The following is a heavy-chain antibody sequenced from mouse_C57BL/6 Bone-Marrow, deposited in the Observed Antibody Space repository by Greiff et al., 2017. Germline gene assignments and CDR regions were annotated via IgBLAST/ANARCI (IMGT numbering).Heavy chain of an antibody. V-gene: IGHV5-6*02. J-gene: IGHJ4*01. CDR2: ISSGGSYT. D-gene: IGHD2-2*01. CDR1: GFTFSSYG. CDR3: ARHYGYSFYYAMDY. Sequence: DVMLVESGGDLVKPGGSLKLSCAASGFTFSSYGMSWVRQTPDKRLEWVATISSGGSYTYYPDSVKGRFTISRDNAKNTLYLQMSSLKSEDTAMYYCARHYGYSFYYAMDYWGQGTSVTVSS.